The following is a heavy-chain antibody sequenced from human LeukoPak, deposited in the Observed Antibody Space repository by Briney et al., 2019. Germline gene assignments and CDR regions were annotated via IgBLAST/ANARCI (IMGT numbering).Heavy chain of an antibody. CDR3: ARGVAGDYYYYYMDV. J-gene: IGHJ6*03. D-gene: IGHD6-19*01. V-gene: IGHV1-69*05. CDR1: GGTFSSYA. Sequence: GASVKVSCKASGGTFSSYAISWVRQAPGQGLEWMGRIIPIFGTANYAQKFQGRVTVTTDESTSTAYMELSSLRSEDTAVYYCARGVAGDYYYYYMDVWGKGTTVTVSS. CDR2: IIPIFGTA.